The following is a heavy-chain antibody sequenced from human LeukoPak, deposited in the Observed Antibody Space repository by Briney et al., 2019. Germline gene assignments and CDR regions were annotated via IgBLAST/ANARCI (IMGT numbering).Heavy chain of an antibody. Sequence: GXXLRLSCAASGFTFSSYAMSWVRQAPGKGLEWVSGISGSCCSTYYADSVKGRFTISRDNSKNTLYLQMNSLRAEDTAVYYCAKRTTPNSGSYYNWFDPWGQGTLVTVSS. J-gene: IGHJ5*02. CDR2: ISGSCCST. D-gene: IGHD1-26*01. V-gene: IGHV3-23*01. CDR1: GFTFSSYA. CDR3: AKRTTPNSGSYYNWFDP.